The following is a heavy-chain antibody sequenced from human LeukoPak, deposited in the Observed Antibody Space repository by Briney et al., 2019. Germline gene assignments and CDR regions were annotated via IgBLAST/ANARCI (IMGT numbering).Heavy chain of an antibody. CDR2: IKQDGSEK. CDR3: ASDREYYYGSGSFDY. J-gene: IGHJ4*02. D-gene: IGHD3-10*01. Sequence: TGGSLRLSCAASGFTFSSYWMSWVRQAPGKGLEWVANIKQDGSEKSYVDSVKGRFTISRDNAKNSLYLQMNSLRAEDTAVYYCASDREYYYGSGSFDYWGQGTLVTVSS. V-gene: IGHV3-7*04. CDR1: GFTFSSYW.